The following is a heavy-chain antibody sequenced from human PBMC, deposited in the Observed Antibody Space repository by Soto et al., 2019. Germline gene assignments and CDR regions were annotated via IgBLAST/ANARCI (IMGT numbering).Heavy chain of an antibody. V-gene: IGHV1-18*01. J-gene: IGHJ4*02. Sequence: QVQLVQSGAEVKKPGASVKVSCKASGYTFTSYGISWVRQAPGQGLEWMGWISAYNGNTNYAQKLQGRVTMTTDTSTSTAYMELRSLRSDDTAVYYCARDKGGSGYCSGGSCAPSDYWGQGTLVTVSS. CDR3: ARDKGGSGYCSGGSCAPSDY. D-gene: IGHD2-15*01. CDR2: ISAYNGNT. CDR1: GYTFTSYG.